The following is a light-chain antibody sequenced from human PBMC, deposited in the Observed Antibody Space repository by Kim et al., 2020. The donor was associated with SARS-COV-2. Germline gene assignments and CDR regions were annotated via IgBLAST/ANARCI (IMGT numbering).Light chain of an antibody. CDR3: QKYNSAPLT. J-gene: IGKJ4*01. Sequence: DIQMTQSSSSLSASVGDRVTITCRASQGIGNYLAWYQQKAGKVPKLLIYAASTLQSGVPSRFSGSGSGTDFTLTISSLQPEDVATYYCQKYNSAPLTFGGGTKVDIK. V-gene: IGKV1-27*01. CDR1: QGIGNY. CDR2: AAS.